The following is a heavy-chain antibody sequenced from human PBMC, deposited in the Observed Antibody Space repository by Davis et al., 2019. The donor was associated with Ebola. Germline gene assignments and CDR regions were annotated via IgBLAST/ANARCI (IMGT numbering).Heavy chain of an antibody. V-gene: IGHV4-59*11. J-gene: IGHJ2*01. CDR2: DYYGGST. CDR1: SGSMKNHY. Sequence: SETLSLTCTVSSGSMKNHYWSWVRQAPGKGPEWIRSDYYGGSTTYNPSLRSRVSISLDTSKNQFSLKLNSVTTADTAFYYCTRSVFYDSGGFYVHWYFDLWGRGTLVSVSS. CDR3: TRSVFYDSGGFYVHWYFDL. D-gene: IGHD3-22*01.